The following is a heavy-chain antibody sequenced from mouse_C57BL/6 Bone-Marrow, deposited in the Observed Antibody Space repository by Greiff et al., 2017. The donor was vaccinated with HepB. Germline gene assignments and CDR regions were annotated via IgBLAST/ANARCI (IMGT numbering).Heavy chain of an antibody. J-gene: IGHJ2*01. CDR1: GYTFTSYW. V-gene: IGHV1-69*01. Sequence: QVQLQQPGAELVMPGASVKLSCKASGYTFTSYWMHWVKQRPGQGLEWIGEIDPSDSYTNYNQKFKGKSTLTVDKSSSTAYMQLSSLTSEDSAVYYCARSGDYGSSLDYWGQGTTLTVSS. D-gene: IGHD1-1*01. CDR3: ARSGDYGSSLDY. CDR2: IDPSDSYT.